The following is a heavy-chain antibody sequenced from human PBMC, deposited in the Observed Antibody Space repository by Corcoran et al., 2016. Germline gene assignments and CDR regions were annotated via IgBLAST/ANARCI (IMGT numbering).Heavy chain of an antibody. J-gene: IGHJ4*02. CDR2: MNPNSGNT. Sequence: QVQLVQSGAEVKKPGASVKVSCKASGYTFTSYDINWVRQATGQGLEWMGWMNPNSGNTGYAQKFQGRVTMTRNTSISTAYMELSSLRSEDTAVYYCARPRGSNDYGDYYFDYWGQGTLVTVSS. CDR1: GYTFTSYD. D-gene: IGHD4-17*01. V-gene: IGHV1-8*01. CDR3: ARPRGSNDYGDYYFDY.